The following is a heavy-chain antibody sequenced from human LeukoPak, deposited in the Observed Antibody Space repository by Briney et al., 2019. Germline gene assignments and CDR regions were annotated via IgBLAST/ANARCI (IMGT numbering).Heavy chain of an antibody. V-gene: IGHV1-8*01. Sequence: ASVKVSCKASGYTFTSYDINWVRQAPGQGLEWMGWMNPNSGNTGYAQKFQGRVTMTRNTSISTAYMELSSLRSEDTAVYYCAGDTDHYYGMDVWGQGTTVTVSS. CDR2: MNPNSGNT. J-gene: IGHJ6*02. CDR3: AGDTDHYYGMDV. D-gene: IGHD5-18*01. CDR1: GYTFTSYD.